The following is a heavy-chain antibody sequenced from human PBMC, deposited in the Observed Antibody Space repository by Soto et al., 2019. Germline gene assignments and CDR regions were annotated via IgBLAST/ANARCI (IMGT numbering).Heavy chain of an antibody. CDR2: ISYDGSNK. CDR1: GFTFSSYA. Sequence: GSLRLSCAASGFTFSSYAMHWVRQAPGKGLEWVAVISYDGSNKYYADSVKGRFTISRDNSKNTLYLQMNSLRAEDTAVYYCASAQYCSSTSCYSPSKDWFDPWGQGTLVTVSS. V-gene: IGHV3-30-3*01. CDR3: ASAQYCSSTSCYSPSKDWFDP. D-gene: IGHD2-2*02. J-gene: IGHJ5*02.